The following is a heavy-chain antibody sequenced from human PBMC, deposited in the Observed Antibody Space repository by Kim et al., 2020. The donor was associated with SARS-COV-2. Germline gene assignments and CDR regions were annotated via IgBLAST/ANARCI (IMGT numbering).Heavy chain of an antibody. CDR3: AKDKEWYSSSWNPFDY. CDR2: ISWNSGII. J-gene: IGHJ4*01. CDR1: GFTFGDYA. V-gene: IGHV3-9*01. Sequence: GGSLRLSCAASGFTFGDYAMHWVRQAPGKGLEWVSGISWNSGIIGYAYAVKGRFIISRDNAKNSLYLHMNSLRGEDTALYYCAKDKEWYSSSWNPFDYWG. D-gene: IGHD6-13*01.